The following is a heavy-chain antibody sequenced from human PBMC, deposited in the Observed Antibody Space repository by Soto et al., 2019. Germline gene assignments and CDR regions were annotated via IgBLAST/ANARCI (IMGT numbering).Heavy chain of an antibody. CDR3: ARGRTLLAVVSYNSFDP. CDR1: GYSISSGYY. Sequence: PSETLSLTCAVSGYSISSGYYWGWIRQPPGKGLEWIGSIYHSGSTYYNPSLKSRVTISVDTSKNQFSLKLSSVTAADTAVYYCARGRTLLAVVSYNSFDPWGQGTLIT. V-gene: IGHV4-38-2*01. J-gene: IGHJ5*02. CDR2: IYHSGST. D-gene: IGHD3-22*01.